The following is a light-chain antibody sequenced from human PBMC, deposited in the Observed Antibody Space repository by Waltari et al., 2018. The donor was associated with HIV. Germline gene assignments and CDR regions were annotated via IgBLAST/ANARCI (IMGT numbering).Light chain of an antibody. J-gene: IGLJ2*01. CDR1: STDSRFYQP. CDR2: DID. Sequence: QSALTQPASVSGFPGQTINISCTGLSTDSRFYQPFSWYQQHPGSVPRLIIYDIDSRPSGISDHFSGSRSGDSASLTISGLQSGDEAHYFCASNRLDSTLVFGGGTKLTIL. CDR3: ASNRLDSTLV. V-gene: IGLV2-14*03.